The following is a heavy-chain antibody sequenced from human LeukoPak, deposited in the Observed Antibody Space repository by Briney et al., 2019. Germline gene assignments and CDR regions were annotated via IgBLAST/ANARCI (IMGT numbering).Heavy chain of an antibody. Sequence: SVKVSCKASGGTFSSYAISWVRQAPGQGLEWMGGIIPIFGTANYAQKFQGRVTITTDESTSTAYMELSSLRSEDTAVYYCARSRGDDFWSGYSFFDYWGQGTLVTVSS. CDR3: ARSRGDDFWSGYSFFDY. CDR1: GGTFSSYA. D-gene: IGHD3-3*01. V-gene: IGHV1-69*05. J-gene: IGHJ4*02. CDR2: IIPIFGTA.